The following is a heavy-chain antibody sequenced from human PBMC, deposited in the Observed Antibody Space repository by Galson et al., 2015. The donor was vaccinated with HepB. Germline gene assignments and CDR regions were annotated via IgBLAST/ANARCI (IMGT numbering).Heavy chain of an antibody. V-gene: IGHV2-5*02. CDR2: IYWDDDK. D-gene: IGHD2-2*01. CDR1: GFSVSTSGVG. Sequence: ALVKPTQTLTLTCTFSGFSVSTSGVGVGWIRQPPGEALEWLAVIYWDDDKRYSPSLRSRLTITKDTSKNQVVLTMTNMDPVDTATYYRARTRGSTSCNSDAFDIWGQETMVTVSS. CDR3: ARTRGSTSCNSDAFDI. J-gene: IGHJ3*02.